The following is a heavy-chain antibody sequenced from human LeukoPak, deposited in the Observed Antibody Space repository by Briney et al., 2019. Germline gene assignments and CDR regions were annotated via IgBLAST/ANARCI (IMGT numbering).Heavy chain of an antibody. J-gene: IGHJ6*02. V-gene: IGHV3-23*01. CDR2: ISLSPGST. Sequence: PGGSLTLSCSPSAFTFSNSALSRVRQAPGKGLEWVSGISLSPGSTFYADSVKGRFTISRDNSKNTLYLQMNSLRAEDTAVYYCAKVTWFGKRREGDVWGQGTTVTVSS. CDR3: AKVTWFGKRREGDV. D-gene: IGHD3-10*01. CDR1: AFTFSNSA.